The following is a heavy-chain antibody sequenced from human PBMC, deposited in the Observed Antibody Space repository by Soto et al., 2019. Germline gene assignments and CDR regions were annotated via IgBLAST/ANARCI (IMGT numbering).Heavy chain of an antibody. CDR3: ARETWTGGGDLYY. CDR2: IWYDGSNK. D-gene: IGHD2-21*02. Sequence: GGSLRLSCAASGFTFSSYGMHWVRQAPGKGLEWVAVIWYDGSNKYYADSVKGRFTISRDNSKNTLYLQMNSLRAEDTAVYYCARETWTGGGDLYYWGQGTLVTVSS. CDR1: GFTFSSYG. J-gene: IGHJ4*02. V-gene: IGHV3-33*01.